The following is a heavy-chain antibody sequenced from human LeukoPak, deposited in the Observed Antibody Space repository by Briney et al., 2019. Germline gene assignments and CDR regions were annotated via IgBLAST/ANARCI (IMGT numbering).Heavy chain of an antibody. CDR2: ISISSNYI. V-gene: IGHV3-21*01. CDR3: ARVVYGGSYFDY. J-gene: IGHJ4*02. Sequence: KTGGSLRLSCAASGFTFSSYSMNWVRQAPGKGLEGVLSISISSNYIYYADSVKGRFTISRDNAKNSLCLQMNSLRAEDTAVYYCARVVYGGSYFDYWGQGTLVTVSS. CDR1: GFTFSSYS. D-gene: IGHD1-26*01.